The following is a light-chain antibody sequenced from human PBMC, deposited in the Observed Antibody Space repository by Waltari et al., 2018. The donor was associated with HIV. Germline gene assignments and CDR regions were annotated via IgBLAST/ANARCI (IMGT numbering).Light chain of an antibody. CDR2: GVT. Sequence: QSALTQPASVSGSPGQSITISCTGTTSDAGGYDFVSWFQQPPGKHSHLLIYGVTSRPSGTSDRCSGSKSGATASLTISGLQAEDEADYYCSSYATNTTVIFGGGTKVTVL. V-gene: IGLV2-14*03. CDR3: SSYATNTTVI. J-gene: IGLJ2*01. CDR1: TSDAGGYDF.